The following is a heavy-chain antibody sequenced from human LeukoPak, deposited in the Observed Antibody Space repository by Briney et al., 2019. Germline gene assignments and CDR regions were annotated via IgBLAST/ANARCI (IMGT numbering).Heavy chain of an antibody. CDR1: GYSFTRYG. V-gene: IGHV1-18*01. D-gene: IGHD1-26*01. CDR2: ISGSNGNT. J-gene: IGHJ4*02. CDR3: ARSGRGTYYYFDL. Sequence: GASVKVSCKASGYSFTRYGISWVRQAPGQGLEWMGWISGSNGNTNYAQKFQGRVTMTTDTSTGTAYMDLRNLRFDDTAVYFCARSGRGTYYYFDLWDQGTLVTVSS.